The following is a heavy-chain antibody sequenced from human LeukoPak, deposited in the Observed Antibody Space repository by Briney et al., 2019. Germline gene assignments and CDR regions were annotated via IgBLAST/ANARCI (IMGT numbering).Heavy chain of an antibody. CDR1: GYTFTSYG. V-gene: IGHV1-18*01. CDR3: ARDSGSTDY. J-gene: IGHJ4*02. CDR2: ISAHNGNR. Sequence: ASVKVSCKASGYTFTSYGISWVRQAPGQGLEWMGWISAHNGNRNYAQKFQGRVTMTIDTSTSTAYMELRSLTSDDTAVYYCARDSGSTDYWGQGTLVTVSS.